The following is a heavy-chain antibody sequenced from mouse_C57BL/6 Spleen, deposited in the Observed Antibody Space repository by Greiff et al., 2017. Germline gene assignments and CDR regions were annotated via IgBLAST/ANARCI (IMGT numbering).Heavy chain of an antibody. CDR1: GYTFTSYW. V-gene: IGHV1-55*01. Sequence: QVQLQQPGAELVKPGASVKMSCKASGYTFTSYWITWVKQRPGQGLEWIGDIYPGSGSTNYNEKFKSKATLTVDKSSSTAYMQLSSLTSEDSAVYYCALYGYDKGLDYWGQGTSVTVSS. CDR3: ALYGYDKGLDY. J-gene: IGHJ4*01. CDR2: IYPGSGST. D-gene: IGHD2-2*01.